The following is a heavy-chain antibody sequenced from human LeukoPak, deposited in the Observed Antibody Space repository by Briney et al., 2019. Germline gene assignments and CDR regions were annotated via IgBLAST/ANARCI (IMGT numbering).Heavy chain of an antibody. Sequence: PSETLSLTCTVSGGSISSYYWSWIRQPPGKGLEGIGYIYYSGSTNYNPSLKSRVTISVDTSKNQFSLKLSSVTAADTAVYYCARDRYYDSSGYYDYWGQGTLVTVSS. V-gene: IGHV4-59*01. CDR3: ARDRYYDSSGYYDY. D-gene: IGHD3-22*01. J-gene: IGHJ4*02. CDR1: GGSISSYY. CDR2: IYYSGST.